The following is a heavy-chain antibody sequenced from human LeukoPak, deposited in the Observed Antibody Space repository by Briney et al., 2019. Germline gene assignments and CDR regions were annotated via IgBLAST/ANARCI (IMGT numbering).Heavy chain of an antibody. CDR3: ASPDCSSTSCYAGAWYFDY. J-gene: IGHJ4*02. CDR2: IYYSGTT. V-gene: IGHV4-39*07. CDR1: GGSISSSDYY. D-gene: IGHD2-2*01. Sequence: SETLSLTCTVSGGSISSSDYYWGWIRQPPGKGLEWIGSIYYSGTTYYNPSLKSRVTISVDTSKNQFSLKLSSVTAADTAVYYCASPDCSSTSCYAGAWYFDYWGQGTLVTVSS.